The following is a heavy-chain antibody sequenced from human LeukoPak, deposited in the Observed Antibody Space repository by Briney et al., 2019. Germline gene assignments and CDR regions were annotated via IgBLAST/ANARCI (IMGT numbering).Heavy chain of an antibody. V-gene: IGHV3-30*18. D-gene: IGHD2-15*01. CDR1: GFTFSSYG. CDR3: AKKGCRGGSCYNAYYLDY. CDR2: ISYDGSNK. J-gene: IGHJ4*02. Sequence: GGSLRLSCAASGFTFSSYGMHWVRQAPGKGLEWVAVISYDGSNKYYADSVKGRFTISRDNSKNTLYLQMNSLRAEDTAVYYCAKKGCRGGSCYNAYYLDYWGQGTLVTVSS.